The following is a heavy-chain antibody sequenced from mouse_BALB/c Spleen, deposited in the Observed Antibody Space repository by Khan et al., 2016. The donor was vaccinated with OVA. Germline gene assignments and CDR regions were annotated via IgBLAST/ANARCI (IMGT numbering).Heavy chain of an antibody. CDR1: GFAFSSYS. V-gene: IGHV5-6-4*01. CDR2: ITSGGSYT. J-gene: IGHJ2*01. Sequence: EVELVESGGGLVKPGGSLKLSCAASGFAFSSYSMSWVRQTPEKRLEWVATITSGGSYTYYPDSVKGRFTISSDTARNTLSLQMSSLKSEDTAMYYCTRERNYYGSSFYFDYWGQGTTLTVSS. D-gene: IGHD1-1*01. CDR3: TRERNYYGSSFYFDY.